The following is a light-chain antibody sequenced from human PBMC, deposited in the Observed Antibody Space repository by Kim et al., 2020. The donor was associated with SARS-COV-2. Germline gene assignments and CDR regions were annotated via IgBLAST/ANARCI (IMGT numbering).Light chain of an antibody. CDR1: HSISIW. CDR2: NAS. J-gene: IGKJ2*01. V-gene: IGKV1-5*03. CDR3: QQYITYPYT. Sequence: SSSVGHRLTIPARASHSISIWLAWHQQKPGKAPKVLIYNASNLGSGVPSRFSGSGSGTEFTLAISSLHPDDFATYYCQQYITYPYTFGQGTKLEIK.